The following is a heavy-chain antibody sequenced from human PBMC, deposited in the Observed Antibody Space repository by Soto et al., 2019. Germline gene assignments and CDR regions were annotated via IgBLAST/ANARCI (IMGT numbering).Heavy chain of an antibody. CDR1: GFTFSSYA. Sequence: QVQLVESGGGVVQPGRYLRLSCAASGFTFSSYAMHWVRQAPGKGLEWVAVISYDGSNKYYADSVKGRFTISRDNSKNTLYLQMNSLRAEDTAVYYCARGTGSGNYFDYWGQGTLVTVSS. CDR3: ARGTGSGNYFDY. D-gene: IGHD1-26*01. V-gene: IGHV3-30-3*01. J-gene: IGHJ4*02. CDR2: ISYDGSNK.